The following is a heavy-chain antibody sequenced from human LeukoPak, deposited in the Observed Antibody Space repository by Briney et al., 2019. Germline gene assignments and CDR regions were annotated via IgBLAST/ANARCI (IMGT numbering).Heavy chain of an antibody. CDR3: ARDYYDSSGLNFDY. V-gene: IGHV1-69*05. Sequence: SVKVSCKASGGTFSSYAISWVRQAPGQGLEWMGRIIAIFGRANYAQKFQGRVTITTDEFTCTAYMELSSLRSEDTAVYYCARDYYDSSGLNFDYWGQGTLVTVSS. CDR1: GGTFSSYA. CDR2: IIAIFGRA. J-gene: IGHJ4*02. D-gene: IGHD3-22*01.